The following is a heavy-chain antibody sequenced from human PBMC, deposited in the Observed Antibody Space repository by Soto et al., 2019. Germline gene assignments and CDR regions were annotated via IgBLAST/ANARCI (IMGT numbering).Heavy chain of an antibody. J-gene: IGHJ3*02. CDR2: ISWNSGSI. CDR1: GFTFDDYA. D-gene: IGHD6-19*01. Sequence: EVQLVESGGGLVQPGRSLRLSCAASGFTFDDYAMHWVRQAPGKGLEWVSGISWNSGSIGYADCVKGRFTISRDNAKNSLYLQMNSLRAEDTALYYCAKGTGYSSGWYNDAFDTWGQGTMVTVSS. CDR3: AKGTGYSSGWYNDAFDT. V-gene: IGHV3-9*01.